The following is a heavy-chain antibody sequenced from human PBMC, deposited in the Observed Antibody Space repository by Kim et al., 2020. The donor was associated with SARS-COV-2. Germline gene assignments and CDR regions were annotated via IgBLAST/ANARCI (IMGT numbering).Heavy chain of an antibody. CDR1: GFTFSSYG. V-gene: IGHV3-33*01. CDR2: IWYDGSNK. J-gene: IGHJ6*02. Sequence: GGSLRLSCAASGFTFSSYGMHWVRQAPGKGLEWVAVIWYDGSNKYYADSVKGRFTISRDNSKNTLYLQMNSLRAEDTAVYYCARDPLDDSSGYYILGYYYYGMDVWGQGTTVTVSS. CDR3: ARDPLDDSSGYYILGYYYYGMDV. D-gene: IGHD3-22*01.